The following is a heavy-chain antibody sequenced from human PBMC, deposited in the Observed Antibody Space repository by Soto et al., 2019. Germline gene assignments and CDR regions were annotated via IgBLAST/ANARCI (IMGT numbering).Heavy chain of an antibody. CDR1: GCTFSGSA. D-gene: IGHD7-27*01. CDR3: TRHRTTGDQVDY. J-gene: IGHJ4*02. V-gene: IGHV3-73*01. CDR2: IRSKANSYAT. Sequence: WGSLRLSCAASGCTFSGSAMHWVRQASGKGLEWVGRIRSKANSYATAYAASVKGRFTISRDDSKNTAYLQMNSLKTEDTAVYYCTRHRTTGDQVDYWGQGTLVTVSS.